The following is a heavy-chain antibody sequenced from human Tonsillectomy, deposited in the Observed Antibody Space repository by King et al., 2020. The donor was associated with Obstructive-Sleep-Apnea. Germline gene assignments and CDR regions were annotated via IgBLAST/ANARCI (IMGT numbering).Heavy chain of an antibody. Sequence: QLQESGSGLVKPSQTLSLTCAVSGDSINSGGYSWSWIRQPPGKSLEWIGYIYPSGSTYYNPSLKSRVAISADRSKNQFSLKLISVTAADTAVYYCARAYDHSGHQFDSWGQGTLVTVSS. D-gene: IGHD3-22*01. CDR2: IYPSGST. V-gene: IGHV4-30-2*01. CDR1: GDSINSGGYS. CDR3: ARAYDHSGHQFDS. J-gene: IGHJ4*02.